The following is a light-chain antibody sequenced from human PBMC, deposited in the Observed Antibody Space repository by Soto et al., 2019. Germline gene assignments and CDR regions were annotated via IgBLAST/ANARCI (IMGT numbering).Light chain of an antibody. Sequence: QSALTQPASVSGSPGQSITISCTGTSSDVGGYNYVSWYQQYPGKAPKLMIYYVSNRPSGFSNRFSGSKSGNTASLTISGLQAEDEADYYCTSYTTSSTLVFGTGTKLTVL. CDR2: YVS. CDR1: SSDVGGYNY. V-gene: IGLV2-14*01. CDR3: TSYTTSSTLV. J-gene: IGLJ1*01.